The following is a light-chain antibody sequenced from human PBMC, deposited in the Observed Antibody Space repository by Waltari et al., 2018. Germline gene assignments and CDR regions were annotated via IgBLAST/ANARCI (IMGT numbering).Light chain of an antibody. CDR3: QSYDSSLWV. Sequence: NFMLTQPHSVSESPGKTVTISCTGSSGSIASNYVQWYQQRPGSAPTTVIYEDNQRPSGVPARFSGSIDSSSNSASLTIAGLKTEDEADYYCQSYDSSLWVFGGGTKLTVL. CDR1: SGSIASNY. CDR2: EDN. V-gene: IGLV6-57*02. J-gene: IGLJ3*02.